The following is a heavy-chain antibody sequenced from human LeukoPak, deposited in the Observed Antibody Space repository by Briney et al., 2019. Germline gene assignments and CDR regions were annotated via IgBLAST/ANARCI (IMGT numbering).Heavy chain of an antibody. D-gene: IGHD4-17*01. Sequence: PGGSLRLSCAASGFTVSSNYMSWVRQAPGKGLEWVSVIYSGGSTYYADSVKGRFTISRDNSKNTLYLQMNSLRAEDTAVYYCARDLWTTVTNSFAYWGQGTLVTVSS. J-gene: IGHJ4*02. V-gene: IGHV3-66*01. CDR2: IYSGGST. CDR1: GFTVSSNY. CDR3: ARDLWTTVTNSFAY.